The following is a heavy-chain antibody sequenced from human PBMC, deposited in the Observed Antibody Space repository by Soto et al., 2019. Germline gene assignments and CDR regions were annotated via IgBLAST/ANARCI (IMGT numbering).Heavy chain of an antibody. CDR3: ARDRSGYCSSTSCYTPSYFDY. J-gene: IGHJ4*02. Sequence: SETLSLTCTVSGGSVSSGSYYWSWIRQPPGKGLEWIGYIYYSGSTNYNPSLKSRVTISVDTSKNQFSLKLSSVTAADTAVYYCARDRSGYCSSTSCYTPSYFDYWGQGTLVTVSS. CDR2: IYYSGST. D-gene: IGHD2-2*02. V-gene: IGHV4-61*01. CDR1: GGSVSSGSYY.